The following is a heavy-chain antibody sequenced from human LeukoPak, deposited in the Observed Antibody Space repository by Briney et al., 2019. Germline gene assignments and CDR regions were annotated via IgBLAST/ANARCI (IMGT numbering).Heavy chain of an antibody. CDR2: INPSGGST. Sequence: PWASVKVSCKASGYTFTSYYMHWVRQAPGQGLEWMGIINPSGGSTSYARKFQGRVTMTRDMSTSTVYMELSSLRSDDTAVYYCARDGSSSLDYWGQGTLVTVSS. D-gene: IGHD6-6*01. J-gene: IGHJ4*02. CDR1: GYTFTSYY. CDR3: ARDGSSSLDY. V-gene: IGHV1-46*01.